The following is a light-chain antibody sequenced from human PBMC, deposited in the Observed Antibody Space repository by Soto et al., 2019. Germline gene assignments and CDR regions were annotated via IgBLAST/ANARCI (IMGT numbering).Light chain of an antibody. CDR2: GAS. V-gene: IGKV3-20*01. J-gene: IGKJ1*01. CDR3: QQYGASPRT. CDR1: QSVSSSY. Sequence: EIVLTQSPGTLSLSPREGATLSCRASQSVSSSYLAWYQQKPGQAPRLLIYGASYRATGIPDRFSGSGSGTDFTLTISRLEPEDFAVYYCQQYGASPRTFGQGTKVDI.